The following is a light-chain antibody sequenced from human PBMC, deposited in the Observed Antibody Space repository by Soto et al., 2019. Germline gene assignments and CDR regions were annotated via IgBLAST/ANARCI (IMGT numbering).Light chain of an antibody. V-gene: IGKV2-28*01. Sequence: DIVMTQSPLSLPVTPGEPASISCRSSQSLQHSNGYNYLDWYVQKPGQSPQILIYLASNRASGVPEMFSGSGSGTDLTLKISRVEAEDVGTYYCMQALPTPAFGQGTKVDIK. CDR1: QSLQHSNGYNY. J-gene: IGKJ1*01. CDR2: LAS. CDR3: MQALPTPA.